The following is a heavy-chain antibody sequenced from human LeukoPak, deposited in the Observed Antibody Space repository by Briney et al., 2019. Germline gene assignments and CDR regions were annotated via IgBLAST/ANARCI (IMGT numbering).Heavy chain of an antibody. CDR2: VYYSGRT. CDR1: GGSINTYY. V-gene: IGHV4-59*01. J-gene: IGHJ5*02. D-gene: IGHD3-10*01. CDR3: ARLGLGDEACWFDP. Sequence: SETLSLACTVSGGSINTYYWSWIRQPPGKGLEWIGFVYYSGRTSYNPSLKSRVTISVDTSKSQFSLRLSSVTAADTAMYYCARLGLGDEACWFDPWGQGTLVTVSS.